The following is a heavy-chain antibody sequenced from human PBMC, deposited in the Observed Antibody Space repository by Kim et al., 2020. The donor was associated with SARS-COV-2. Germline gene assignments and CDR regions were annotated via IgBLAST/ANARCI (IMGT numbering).Heavy chain of an antibody. CDR1: GFNFNTYD. J-gene: IGHJ6*02. Sequence: GGSLRLSCAASGFNFNTYDMHWVRQAPGKGLEWVAVIWYDGSNKYYADSVKGRFTISRDNSKNTLYLQMNSLRVEDTALYYCARRYSDSSGYFYYYGMDVWGQGTTVTVSS. CDR3: ARRYSDSSGYFYYYGMDV. D-gene: IGHD3-22*01. CDR2: IWYDGSNK. V-gene: IGHV3-33*01.